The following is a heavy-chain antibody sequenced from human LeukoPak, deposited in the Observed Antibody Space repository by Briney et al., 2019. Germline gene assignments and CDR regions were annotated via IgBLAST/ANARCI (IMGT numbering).Heavy chain of an antibody. CDR2: IIPIFGTA. Sequence: ASVRVSCKASGGTFSSYAISWVRQAPGQGLEWMGGIIPIFGTANYAQKFQGRVTITTDESTSTAYMELSSLRSEDTAVYYCTRDRVALGDGYIPNLDYWGQGTLVTVSS. CDR3: TRDRVALGDGYIPNLDY. J-gene: IGHJ4*02. D-gene: IGHD5-24*01. V-gene: IGHV1-69*05. CDR1: GGTFSSYA.